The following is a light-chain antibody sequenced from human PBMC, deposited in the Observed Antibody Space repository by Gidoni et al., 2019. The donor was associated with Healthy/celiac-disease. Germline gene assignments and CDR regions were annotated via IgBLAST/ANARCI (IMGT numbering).Light chain of an antibody. Sequence: DIQMTQSPSTLSASVGDRVTITCRASPSISSWLAWYQQKPGKAPKLLIYDASSLESGVPSRFSGSGSGTEFTLTISSLQPDDFATYYCQQYKSYSPETFGQGTKVEIK. CDR1: PSISSW. CDR2: DAS. J-gene: IGKJ1*01. CDR3: QQYKSYSPET. V-gene: IGKV1-5*01.